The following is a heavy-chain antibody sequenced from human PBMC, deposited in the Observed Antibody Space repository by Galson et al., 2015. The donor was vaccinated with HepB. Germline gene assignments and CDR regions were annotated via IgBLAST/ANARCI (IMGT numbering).Heavy chain of an antibody. CDR2: INAGNGNT. J-gene: IGHJ3*02. CDR1: GYTFTSYA. V-gene: IGHV1-3*01. CDR3: ARAYDFWSGYFSRAFDI. D-gene: IGHD3-3*01. Sequence: SVKVSCKASGYTFTSYAMHWVRQAPGQRLEWMGWINAGNGNTKYSQKFQGRVTITRDTSASTAYMELSSLRSEDTAVYYCARAYDFWSGYFSRAFDIWGQGTMVTVSS.